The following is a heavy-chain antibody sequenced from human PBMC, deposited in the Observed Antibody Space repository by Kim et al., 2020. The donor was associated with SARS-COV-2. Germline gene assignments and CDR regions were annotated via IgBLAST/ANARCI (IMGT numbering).Heavy chain of an antibody. J-gene: IGHJ4*02. CDR3: ARDSLWFGVASDLFDY. CDR1: GFTFSSYW. Sequence: GGSLRLSCAASGFTFSSYWMHWVRQAPRKGLVWVSRINSDGSSTSYADSVKGRFTISRDNAKNTLYLQMNSLRAEDTAVYYCARDSLWFGVASDLFDYWGQGTLVTVSS. CDR2: INSDGSST. D-gene: IGHD3-10*01. V-gene: IGHV3-74*01.